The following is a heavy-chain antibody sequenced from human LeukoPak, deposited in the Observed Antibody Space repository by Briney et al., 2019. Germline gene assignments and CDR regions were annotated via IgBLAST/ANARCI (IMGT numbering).Heavy chain of an antibody. V-gene: IGHV4-4*07. D-gene: IGHD2-2*01. CDR3: ARGPAAISWFDP. J-gene: IGHJ5*02. CDR1: SGSISSYY. Sequence: KSSETLSLTCTVSSGSISSYYWSWIRQPAGTALEWIGRIYTSGSTNYNPSLKSRVTMSLDTSKNQFSLKLRSVTAADTAVYYCARGPAAISWFDPWGQGTLVTVSS. CDR2: IYTSGST.